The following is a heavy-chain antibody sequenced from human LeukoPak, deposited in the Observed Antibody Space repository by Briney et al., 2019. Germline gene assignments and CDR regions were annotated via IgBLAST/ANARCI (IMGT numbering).Heavy chain of an antibody. V-gene: IGHV4-34*01. J-gene: IGHJ4*02. CDR2: INHSGST. D-gene: IGHD2-15*01. CDR3: ARSGGCSGGSCYSGVSDY. Sequence: PSETLSLTCAVSGYSISSGYYWSWIRQPPGKGLEWIGEINHSGSTNYNPSLKSRVTISVDTSKNQFSLKLSSVTAADTAVYYCARSGGCSGGSCYSGVSDYWGQGTLVTVSS. CDR1: GYSISSGYY.